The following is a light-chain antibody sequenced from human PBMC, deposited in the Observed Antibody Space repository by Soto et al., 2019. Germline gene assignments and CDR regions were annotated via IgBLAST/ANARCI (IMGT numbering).Light chain of an antibody. CDR2: KAS. CDR3: QQYNSYWT. CDR1: QSISSY. J-gene: IGKJ1*01. Sequence: DIKMTHSPSSLSAYVGDRVTINCRASQSISSYLNWYQQKPGKAPKLLIYKASSLESGVPSRFSGSGSGTEFTLTISSLQPDDFATYYCQQYNSYWTLGQGTKVDI. V-gene: IGKV1-5*03.